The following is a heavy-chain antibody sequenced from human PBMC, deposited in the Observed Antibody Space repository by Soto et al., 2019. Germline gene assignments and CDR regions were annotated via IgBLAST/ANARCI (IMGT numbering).Heavy chain of an antibody. CDR2: ISSSGDSP. CDR3: AVNTSPHPHY. CDR1: GFTFSHYA. V-gene: IGHV3-23*01. D-gene: IGHD1-1*01. Sequence: EVQLLESGGGLVQPGGSLRLSCAASGFTFSHYAMSWVRQAPGKGLEWVSAISSSGDSPYYADSVKGRFTVSRDNSKSTLYLQMNSLRVEDPAIYYWAVNTSPHPHYWCQGTLVTGSS. J-gene: IGHJ4*02.